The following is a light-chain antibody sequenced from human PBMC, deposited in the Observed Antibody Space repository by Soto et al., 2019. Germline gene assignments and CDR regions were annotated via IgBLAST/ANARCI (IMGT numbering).Light chain of an antibody. CDR2: DAS. Sequence: DIQMTQSPSTLSASVGDRVTITCRARQSISRWLAWYQQKPGKAPKLLIYDASSLESGVPSRFSGSGSGTEFTLTISSLQPDDFATYYCQQYDSYSRTFGQGTKVDIK. J-gene: IGKJ1*01. CDR3: QQYDSYSRT. CDR1: QSISRW. V-gene: IGKV1-5*01.